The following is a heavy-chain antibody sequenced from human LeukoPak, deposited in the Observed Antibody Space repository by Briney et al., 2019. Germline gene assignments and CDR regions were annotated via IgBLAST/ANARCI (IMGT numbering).Heavy chain of an antibody. D-gene: IGHD6-19*01. J-gene: IGHJ4*02. CDR2: IGSSSTYT. CDR1: GFTFSGYY. Sequence: GGSLRLSCAASGFTFSGYYMSWVRQAPGKGLEWVSCIGSSSTYTNYADSVKGRFTISRDNAKNSLYLQMDGLRAEDTAVYYCARDRGAVAATWFDYWGQGTLVTL. V-gene: IGHV3-11*05. CDR3: ARDRGAVAATWFDY.